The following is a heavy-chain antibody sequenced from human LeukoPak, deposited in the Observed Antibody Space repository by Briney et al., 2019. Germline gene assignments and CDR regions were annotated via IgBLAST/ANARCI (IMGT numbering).Heavy chain of an antibody. Sequence: ASVEVSCKASGYTFTSYDINWVRQATGQGLEWMGWMNPNSGDTGYAQNFQGRLTMTRNTSISTVYMELSSLRSEDTAVYYCARGPRPGDLSLGYWFDPWGQGTLVSVSS. J-gene: IGHJ5*02. CDR3: ARGPRPGDLSLGYWFDP. CDR2: MNPNSGDT. CDR1: GYTFTSYD. D-gene: IGHD3-10*01. V-gene: IGHV1-8*01.